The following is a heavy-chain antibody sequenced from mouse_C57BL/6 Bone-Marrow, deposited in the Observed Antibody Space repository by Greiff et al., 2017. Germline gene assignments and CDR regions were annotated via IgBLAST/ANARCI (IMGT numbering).Heavy chain of an antibody. J-gene: IGHJ4*01. CDR1: GYTFTSYW. Sequence: QVQLQQSGAELVKPGASVKLSCKASGYTFTSYWMHWVKQRPGRGLEWIGRIDPNSGGTKYNEKFKSKATLTVDKPSSTAYMQLSSLTSADSAVYYCASSRGLRRGGAMDYWGQGTSVTVSS. CDR3: ASSRGLRRGGAMDY. D-gene: IGHD2-4*01. CDR2: IDPNSGGT. V-gene: IGHV1-72*01.